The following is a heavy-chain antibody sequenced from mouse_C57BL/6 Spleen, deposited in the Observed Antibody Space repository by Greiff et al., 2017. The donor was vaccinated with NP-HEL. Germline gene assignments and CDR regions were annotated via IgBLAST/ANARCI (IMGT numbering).Heavy chain of an antibody. CDR3: ARGGYYGNPWFAY. CDR1: GYTFTSYW. CDR2: IDPSDSEN. V-gene: IGHV1-52*01. Sequence: QVQLQQPGAELVRPGSSVKLSCKASGYTFTSYWMHWVKQRPIQGLEWIGNIDPSDSENHYNQKFKDKATLTVDKSSSTAYMQVSSLTSEDTAVYYCARGGYYGNPWFAYWGQGTLVTVSA. J-gene: IGHJ3*01. D-gene: IGHD2-1*01.